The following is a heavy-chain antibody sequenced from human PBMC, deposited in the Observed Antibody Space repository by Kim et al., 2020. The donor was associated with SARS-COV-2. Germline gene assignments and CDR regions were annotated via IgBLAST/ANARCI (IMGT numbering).Heavy chain of an antibody. CDR2: ISYDGSNK. J-gene: IGHJ4*02. Sequence: GGSLRLSCAASGFTFSSYAMHWVRQAPGKGLEWVAVISYDGSNKYYADSVKGRFTISRDNSKNTLYLQMNSLRAEDTAVYYCARDSIGVGASPLDYWGQG. D-gene: IGHD1-26*01. V-gene: IGHV3-30*04. CDR1: GFTFSSYA. CDR3: ARDSIGVGASPLDY.